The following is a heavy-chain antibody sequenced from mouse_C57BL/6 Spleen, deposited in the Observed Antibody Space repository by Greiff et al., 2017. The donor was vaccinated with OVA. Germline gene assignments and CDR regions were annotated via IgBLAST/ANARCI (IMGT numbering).Heavy chain of an antibody. Sequence: VMLVESGPGLVAPSQSLSITCTVSGFSLTSYAISWVRQPPGKGLEWLGVIWTGGGTNYNSALKSRLSISKDNSKSQVFLKMNSLQTDDTARYYCARHYYGSSYDAMDYWGQGTSVTVSS. CDR1: GFSLTSYA. CDR2: IWTGGGT. D-gene: IGHD1-1*01. CDR3: ARHYYGSSYDAMDY. J-gene: IGHJ4*01. V-gene: IGHV2-9-1*01.